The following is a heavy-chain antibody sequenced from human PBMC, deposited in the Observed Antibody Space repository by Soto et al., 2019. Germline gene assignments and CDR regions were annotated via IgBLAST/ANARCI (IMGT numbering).Heavy chain of an antibody. CDR3: ARGRGAAGRQYYYYYYMDV. CDR1: GYTFTSYD. V-gene: IGHV1-8*01. J-gene: IGHJ6*03. CDR2: MNPNSGNT. D-gene: IGHD6-13*01. Sequence: QVQLVQSGAEVKKPGASVKVSCKASGYTFTSYDINWERQATGQGLEWMGWMNPNSGNTGYAQKFQGRVTMTRNTSISTAYTELSSLRSEDAAVYYCARGRGAAGRQYYYYYYMDVWGKGTTVTVSS.